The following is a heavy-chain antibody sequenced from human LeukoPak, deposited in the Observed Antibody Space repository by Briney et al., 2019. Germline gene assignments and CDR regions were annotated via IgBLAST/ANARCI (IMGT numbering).Heavy chain of an antibody. D-gene: IGHD6-13*01. CDR1: GFTFSDYY. Sequence: GGSLRLSCAASGFTFSDYYMSWIRQAPGKGLEWVSYISHTGTMYYADSVKGRFTISRDNAKKSLYLQMNSLGAEDTAVYYCARESSSSWFNYWGQGTLVTVSS. CDR2: ISHTGTM. V-gene: IGHV3-11*01. CDR3: ARESSSSWFNY. J-gene: IGHJ4*02.